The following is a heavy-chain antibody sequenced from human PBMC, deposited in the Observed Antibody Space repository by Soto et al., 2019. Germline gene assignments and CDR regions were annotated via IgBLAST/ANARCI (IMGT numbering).Heavy chain of an antibody. V-gene: IGHV3-23*01. CDR1: RFTFSNYG. Sequence: SGGSRRRCWAASRFTFSNYGMSWVRQAPGKGLEWVSGISSTGGSTYYADSVKGRFTISRDKSKNTLDLQMSSLRAEDTAIYYCARAHDYDFWSGFLFYGMDVWGQGTTVTVSS. D-gene: IGHD3-3*01. J-gene: IGHJ6*02. CDR3: ARAHDYDFWSGFLFYGMDV. CDR2: ISSTGGST.